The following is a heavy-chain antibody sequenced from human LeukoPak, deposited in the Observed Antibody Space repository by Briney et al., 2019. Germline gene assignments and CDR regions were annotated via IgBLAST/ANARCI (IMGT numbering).Heavy chain of an antibody. J-gene: IGHJ6*03. CDR2: IIPIFGTA. V-gene: IGHV1-69*05. CDR1: GGTFSSYA. Sequence: SVKVSCKASGGTFSSYAISWVRQAPGQGLEWMGGIIPIFGTANYAQKFQGRVTITTDESTSTAYMELSSLRSEDTAVYYCASSSLAAGPNYYYYMDVWGKGTTVTVSS. CDR3: ASSSLAAGPNYYYYMDV. D-gene: IGHD6-13*01.